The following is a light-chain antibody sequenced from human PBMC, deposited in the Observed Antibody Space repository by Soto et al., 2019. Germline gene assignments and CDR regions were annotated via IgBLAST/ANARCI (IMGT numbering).Light chain of an antibody. V-gene: IGLV2-8*01. CDR3: SPFASSNTWV. CDR1: SSDVGAYNY. Sequence: QSALTQPPSASGSPGQSVTISCTGTSSDVGAYNYVSLYQQHAGKAPKLVIYEVTKRPSGVPDRFSGSKSANTASLTVSGLQAEDEADYYCSPFASSNTWVFGGGTKLTVL. CDR2: EVT. J-gene: IGLJ3*02.